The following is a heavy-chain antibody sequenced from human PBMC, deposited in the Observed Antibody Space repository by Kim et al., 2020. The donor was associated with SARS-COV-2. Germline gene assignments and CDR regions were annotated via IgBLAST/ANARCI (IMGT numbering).Heavy chain of an antibody. J-gene: IGHJ5*02. D-gene: IGHD1-1*01. Sequence: YNPALKSRGTISVEQSNNQFSLKLSSVTAADTAVYYCARTYIRQRGWFDPWGQGTLVTVSS. V-gene: IGHV4-34*01. CDR3: ARTYIRQRGWFDP.